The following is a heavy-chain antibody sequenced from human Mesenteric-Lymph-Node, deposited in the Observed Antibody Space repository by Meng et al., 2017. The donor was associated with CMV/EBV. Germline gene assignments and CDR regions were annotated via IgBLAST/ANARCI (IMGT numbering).Heavy chain of an antibody. V-gene: IGHV3-23*03. CDR2: IYSGSSNT. D-gene: IGHD1-7*01. CDR3: AKPVTGTQYWAFDY. CDR1: GFTFSSYA. Sequence: GGSLRLSCAASGFTFSSYAMTWVRQAPGKGLEWVSVIYSGSSNTYYADSVKGRFTISRDNSKNTLYLQMNSLRAEDTAVYYCAKPVTGTQYWAFDYWGQGTLVTVSS. J-gene: IGHJ4*02.